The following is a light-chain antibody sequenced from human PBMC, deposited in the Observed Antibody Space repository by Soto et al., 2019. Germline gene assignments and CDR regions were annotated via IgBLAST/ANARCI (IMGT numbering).Light chain of an antibody. J-gene: IGLJ1*01. CDR2: DVS. CDR3: SSYTSSSTQV. Sequence: QSVLTQPASVSGSTGQSITIYCTGTSSDVGGYNYVSWYQQHPGKAPKLMIYDVSNRPSGVSNRFSGSKSGNTASLTISGLQAEDEADYYCSSYTSSSTQVFGTGTKVTVL. V-gene: IGLV2-14*01. CDR1: SSDVGGYNY.